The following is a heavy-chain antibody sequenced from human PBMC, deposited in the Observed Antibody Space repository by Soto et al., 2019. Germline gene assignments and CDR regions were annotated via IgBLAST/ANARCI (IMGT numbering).Heavy chain of an antibody. V-gene: IGHV2-5*02. Sequence: QITLKESGPTLVKPTQTLTLTCTFSGFSLTTRGVGVGWICQPPGKALECLALIYWDDDKRYSPSLQSRLSITKDTSKIQVVLTMTNVDPVDTATYYCAHIPNYYQYDWFDPWGQGTLVSVSS. CDR2: IYWDDDK. CDR3: AHIPNYYQYDWFDP. J-gene: IGHJ5*02. CDR1: GFSLTTRGVG. D-gene: IGHD3-16*01.